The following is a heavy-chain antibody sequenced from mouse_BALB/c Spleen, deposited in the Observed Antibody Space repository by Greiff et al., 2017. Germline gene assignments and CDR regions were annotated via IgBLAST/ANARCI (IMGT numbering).Heavy chain of an antibody. Sequence: EVQVVESGGGLVKPGGSLKLSCAASGFTFSDYYMYWVRQTPEKRLEWVATISDGGSYTYYPDSVKGRFTISRDNAKNNLYLQMSSLKSEDTAMYYCASGGDYAWFAYWGQGTLVTVSA. CDR3: ASGGDYAWFAY. CDR2: ISDGGSYT. D-gene: IGHD2-4*01. V-gene: IGHV5-4*02. J-gene: IGHJ3*01. CDR1: GFTFSDYY.